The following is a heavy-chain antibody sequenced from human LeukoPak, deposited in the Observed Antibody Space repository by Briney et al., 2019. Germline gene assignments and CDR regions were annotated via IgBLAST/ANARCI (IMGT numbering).Heavy chain of an antibody. J-gene: IGHJ4*02. V-gene: IGHV3-48*04. CDR2: ISSSSSTI. CDR3: ARDFSPPEGRFGELFDY. Sequence: GGSLRLSCAASGFTFSSYSMNWFRQAPGKGLEWVSYISSSSSTIYYADSVKGRFTISRDNAKNSLYLQMNSLRAEDTAVYYCARDFSPPEGRFGELFDYWGQGTLVTVSS. D-gene: IGHD3-10*01. CDR1: GFTFSSYS.